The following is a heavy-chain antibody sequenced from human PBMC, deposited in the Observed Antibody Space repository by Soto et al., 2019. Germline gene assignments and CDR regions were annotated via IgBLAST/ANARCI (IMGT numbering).Heavy chain of an antibody. CDR1: GGSISSAGHY. V-gene: IGHV4-31*11. D-gene: IGHD2-15*01. CDR3: ARAQGYCSGGSCYAAYGMDV. Sequence: QVQLQESGPGLVKPSQTLSLTCAVSGGSISSAGHYWSWIRQHPGKGLEWIAYTYYSGSTYYNPSLKSRVTISLDTSKNQFSLNLRSVTAADTAVYYCARAQGYCSGGSCYAAYGMDVWGQGTTVTVSS. J-gene: IGHJ6*02. CDR2: TYYSGST.